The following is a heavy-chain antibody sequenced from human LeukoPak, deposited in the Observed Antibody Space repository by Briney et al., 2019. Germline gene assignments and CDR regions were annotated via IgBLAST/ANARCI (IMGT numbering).Heavy chain of an antibody. CDR2: IYYSGST. V-gene: IGHV4-59*01. Sequence: KPSETLSLTCTVSGGSISSYYWSWIRQPPGKGLEWIGYIYYSGSTNYNPSLKSRVTISVDTSKNQFSLRLSSVTAADTAVYYCAKVIREVDMSHDYWGQGALVTVSS. CDR3: AKVIREVDMSHDY. J-gene: IGHJ4*02. D-gene: IGHD5-24*01. CDR1: GGSISSYY.